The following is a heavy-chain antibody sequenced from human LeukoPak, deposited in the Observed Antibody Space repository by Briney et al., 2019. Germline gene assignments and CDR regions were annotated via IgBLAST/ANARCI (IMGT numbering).Heavy chain of an antibody. Sequence: PSETLSLTCAVYGGSFSGYYWSWIRQPPGKGLEWIGEINQSGSTNYNPSLKSRVTISVDTSKNQFSLKLSSVTAADTAVYYCARGFMVRGVIPYWGQGTLVTVSS. D-gene: IGHD3-10*01. CDR2: INQSGST. V-gene: IGHV4-34*01. J-gene: IGHJ4*02. CDR1: GGSFSGYY. CDR3: ARGFMVRGVIPY.